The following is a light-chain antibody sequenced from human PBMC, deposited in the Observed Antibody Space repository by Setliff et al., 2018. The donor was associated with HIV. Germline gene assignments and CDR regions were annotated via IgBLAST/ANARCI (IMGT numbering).Light chain of an antibody. Sequence: QPALAQPASVSGSPGQSITISCTGTSSDVGYYHYVSWYQQHPGKAPKLVIYDVNDRPSGVSDRFSGSKSGNTASLTISGLQPEDGADYYCSSYVSSNNNYVFGTGTKVTVL. CDR3: SSYVSSNNNYV. V-gene: IGLV2-14*03. J-gene: IGLJ1*01. CDR1: SSDVGYYHY. CDR2: DVN.